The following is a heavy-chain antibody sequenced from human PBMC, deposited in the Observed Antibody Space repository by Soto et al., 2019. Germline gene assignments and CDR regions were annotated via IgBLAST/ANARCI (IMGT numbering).Heavy chain of an antibody. D-gene: IGHD2-21*02. Sequence: GSLRLSCAASGFTLRSYSMNWVRQAPGKGLEWVSYMSSSSGTIYYADSVKGRFTISRDNAKNSLYLEMNSLRAEDTAVYFCARDNGGDWGVGAFDIWGQGT. CDR2: MSSSSGTI. V-gene: IGHV3-48*01. CDR3: ARDNGGDWGVGAFDI. CDR1: GFTLRSYS. J-gene: IGHJ3*02.